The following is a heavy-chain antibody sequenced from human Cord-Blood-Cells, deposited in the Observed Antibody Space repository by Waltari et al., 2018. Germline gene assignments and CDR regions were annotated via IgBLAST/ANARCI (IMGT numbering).Heavy chain of an antibody. CDR2: IIPSVGTA. V-gene: IGHV1-69*12. D-gene: IGHD5-18*01. CDR1: GGTFSSYA. Sequence: QVQLVQSGAEVKKPGSSVKVSCKASGGTFSSYAISWVRQAPGQGLEWMGGIIPSVGTANYAQKFQDRVTITADESTSTAYMELSSLRSEDTAVYYCASGYSYGYSDYYYGMDVWGQGTTVTVSS. CDR3: ASGYSYGYSDYYYGMDV. J-gene: IGHJ6*02.